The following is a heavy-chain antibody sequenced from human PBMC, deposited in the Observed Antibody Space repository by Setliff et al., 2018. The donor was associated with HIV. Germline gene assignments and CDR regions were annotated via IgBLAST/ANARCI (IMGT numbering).Heavy chain of an antibody. CDR1: GGTFSSYA. Sequence: VASVKVSCKASGGTFSSYAISWVRQAPGQGLEWMGGIIPIFGTANYAQKFQGRVTITTDESTSTAYMELSSLRSEDTAVYYCARAYYNFWSGYYTGSNWFDPWGQGTLVTVSS. CDR3: ARAYYNFWSGYYTGSNWFDP. J-gene: IGHJ5*02. D-gene: IGHD3-3*01. CDR2: IIPIFGTA. V-gene: IGHV1-69*05.